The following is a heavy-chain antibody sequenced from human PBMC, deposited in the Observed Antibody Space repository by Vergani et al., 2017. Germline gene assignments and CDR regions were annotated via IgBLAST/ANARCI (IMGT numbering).Heavy chain of an antibody. CDR2: ISHSGST. J-gene: IGHJ5*02. CDR1: GYSISSGYS. D-gene: IGHD3-22*01. Sequence: QVQVQESGPGLVKPSETLSFTCGVSGYSISSGYSWGWIRQPPGKGLEWLGSISHSGSTYYNPSLKSRITMSLEKSNNQFSLKLSSVTAADTAVYYCARHXHVDYYDSSGYYNVDRHNCFAPWGQGTLVTVSS. V-gene: IGHV4-38-2*01. CDR3: ARHXHVDYYDSSGYYNVDRHNCFAP.